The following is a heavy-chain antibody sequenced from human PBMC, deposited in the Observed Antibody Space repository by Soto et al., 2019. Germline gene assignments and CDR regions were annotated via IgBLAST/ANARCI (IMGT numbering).Heavy chain of an antibody. V-gene: IGHV4-61*01. D-gene: IGHD3-10*01. J-gene: IGHJ6*02. CDR3: ARDTLYGSGSPYYYYYGMDV. CDR1: GGSVSGGSYF. Sequence: SETLSLTCTVSGGSVSGGSYFWSWVRQPPGKGLEWIGYFYYSGSTKYNPSLKSRVTILEDTSKNQFSLKLNSVTAADTAVYYCARDTLYGSGSPYYYYYGMDVWGQGTTVTVSS. CDR2: FYYSGST.